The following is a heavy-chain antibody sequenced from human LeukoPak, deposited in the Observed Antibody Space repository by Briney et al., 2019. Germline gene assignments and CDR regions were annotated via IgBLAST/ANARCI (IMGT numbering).Heavy chain of an antibody. CDR1: GYTFTGYY. Sequence: ASVKVSCKASGYTFTGYYIHWVRQAPGQGLEWMGWINSKSGGANYAQKFQGRVTMTWDTSISTAYMELSRLRSDDTAVYYCAREYILTAYYGDYWGQGTLVTVSS. V-gene: IGHV1-2*02. CDR2: INSKSGGA. D-gene: IGHD3-9*01. CDR3: AREYILTAYYGDY. J-gene: IGHJ4*02.